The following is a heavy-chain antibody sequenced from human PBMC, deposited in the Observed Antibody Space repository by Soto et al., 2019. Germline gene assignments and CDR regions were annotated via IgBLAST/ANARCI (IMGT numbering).Heavy chain of an antibody. V-gene: IGHV4-31*03. CDR3: ARDGANSSSWGGYYYYGMDV. CDR2: IYYSGST. D-gene: IGHD6-13*01. Sequence: QVQLQESGPGLVKPSQTLPLTCTVSGGSISSGGYYWSWIRQHPGKGLEWIGYIYYSGSTYYNPSRKSRVTISVDTSKNQVSRKLSAGTAADTAVYYCARDGANSSSWGGYYYYGMDVWGQGTTVTVSS. CDR1: GGSISSGGYY. J-gene: IGHJ6*02.